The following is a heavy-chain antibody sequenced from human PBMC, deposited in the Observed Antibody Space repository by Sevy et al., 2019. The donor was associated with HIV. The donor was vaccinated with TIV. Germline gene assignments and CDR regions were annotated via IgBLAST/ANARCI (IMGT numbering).Heavy chain of an antibody. D-gene: IGHD6-19*01. Sequence: GGSLRLSCAASGFSISGYGMHWVRQAPGKGLEWVAVIWYDETNKEYADSVKGRFTISRDNSKNTLYLQMNSLRAEDTAVYYCAREDIRVAGIGYYFHSWGQGTLVTVSS. CDR3: AREDIRVAGIGYYFHS. V-gene: IGHV3-33*01. CDR1: GFSISGYG. CDR2: IWYDETNK. J-gene: IGHJ4*02.